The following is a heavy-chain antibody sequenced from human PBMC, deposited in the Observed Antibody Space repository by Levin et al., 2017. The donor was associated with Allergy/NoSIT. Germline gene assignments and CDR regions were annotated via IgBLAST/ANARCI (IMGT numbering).Heavy chain of an antibody. CDR1: GYTFIGYF. CDR2: INPNGGDT. V-gene: IGHV1-2*02. J-gene: IGHJ4*02. Sequence: GESLKISCRASGYTFIGYFIHWVRQAPEQGLEWLGRINPNGGDTNYAQNFQGRVTMTRDTSTNTAYMELSSLRSDDTAVYFCARDHPDCSSSSCYNWGQGTLVTVSS. CDR3: ARDHPDCSSSSCYN. D-gene: IGHD2-2*02.